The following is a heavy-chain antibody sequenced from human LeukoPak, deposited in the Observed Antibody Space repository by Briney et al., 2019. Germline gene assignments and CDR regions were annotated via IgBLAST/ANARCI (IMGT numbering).Heavy chain of an antibody. CDR3: ARDIVVVPAALPSDAFDI. CDR1: GYTFTSYD. V-gene: IGHV1-8*03. CDR2: MNPNSGNT. Sequence: GASVKVSCKASGYTFTSYDINWVRQATGQGLEWMGWMNPNSGNTGYAQKFQGRVTITRNTSISTAYMELSSLRSEDTAVYYCARDIVVVPAALPSDAFDIWGQGTMVTVPS. J-gene: IGHJ3*02. D-gene: IGHD2-2*02.